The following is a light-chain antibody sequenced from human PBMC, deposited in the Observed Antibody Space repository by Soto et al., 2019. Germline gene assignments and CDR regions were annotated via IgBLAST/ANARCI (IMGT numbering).Light chain of an antibody. Sequence: EIVLTQSPGTLSLSPGERATRSRRASQSVSSYLAWYQQKPGQAPRLLIYDASTRATGISARFSGSGSGTDFTLTISSLEPEDFAVYYCQQRRNWPVTFGQGTKVEVK. V-gene: IGKV3-11*01. CDR2: DAS. J-gene: IGKJ1*01. CDR1: QSVSSY. CDR3: QQRRNWPVT.